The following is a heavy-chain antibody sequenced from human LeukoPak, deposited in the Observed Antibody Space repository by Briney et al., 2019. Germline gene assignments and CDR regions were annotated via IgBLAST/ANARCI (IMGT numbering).Heavy chain of an antibody. CDR1: GFTFSDYY. J-gene: IGHJ4*02. CDR3: ARIAAAGIINN. Sequence: GGSLRLSCAASGFTFSDYYMSWIRQAPGKGLEWVSYISSSGSTIYYADSVKGRFTISRDNAKSSLYLQMNSLRAEDTAVYYCARIAAAGIINNWGQGTLVTVSS. D-gene: IGHD6-13*01. V-gene: IGHV3-11*01. CDR2: ISSSGSTI.